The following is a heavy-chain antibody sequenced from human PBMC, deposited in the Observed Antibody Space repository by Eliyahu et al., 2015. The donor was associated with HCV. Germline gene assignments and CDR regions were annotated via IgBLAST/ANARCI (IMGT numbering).Heavy chain of an antibody. J-gene: IGHJ6*02. Sequence: QVQLVQSGAEVKKPGSSVKVSCKASGGXFSSYAISWVRXAPGQGLEWMGGGIPIXGTANYAQKFQGRVXITADESTSTAYMELSSLRSEDTAVYYCARSRAKPRGVYSSSSANYYYYGMDVWGQGTTVTVSS. CDR2: GIPIXGTA. CDR1: GGXFSSYA. V-gene: IGHV1-69*01. CDR3: ARSRAKPRGVYSSSSANYYYYGMDV. D-gene: IGHD6-6*01.